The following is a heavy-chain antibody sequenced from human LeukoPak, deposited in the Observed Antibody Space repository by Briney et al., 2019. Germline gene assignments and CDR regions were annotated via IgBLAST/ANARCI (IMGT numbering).Heavy chain of an antibody. CDR2: IRSGGENT. CDR1: GFTFSSYA. V-gene: IGHV3-23*01. D-gene: IGHD2/OR15-2a*01. J-gene: IGHJ4*02. Sequence: GGSLRLSCAASGFTFSSYAMSWVRQAPGKGLEWVSAIRSGGENTYYADSVRGRFTISRDNSRGTLSLQMNSLRAEDTAVYFCAILSWDGRGSFYWGQGTLVTVSS. CDR3: AILSWDGRGSFY.